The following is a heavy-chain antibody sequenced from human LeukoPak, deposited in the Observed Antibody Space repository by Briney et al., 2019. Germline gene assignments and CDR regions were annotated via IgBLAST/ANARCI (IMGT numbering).Heavy chain of an antibody. Sequence: AGGSLRLSCAASGFTFSSHNMNWVRQAPGKGLEWISYISSGGSTTYYADSVKGRFTISRDSAKNSLYLQMNSLRVEDTAVYYCAKEDSSSWNRRGDYWGQGTLVTVSS. V-gene: IGHV3-48*01. J-gene: IGHJ4*02. CDR2: ISSGGSTT. CDR3: AKEDSSSWNRRGDY. D-gene: IGHD6-13*01. CDR1: GFTFSSHN.